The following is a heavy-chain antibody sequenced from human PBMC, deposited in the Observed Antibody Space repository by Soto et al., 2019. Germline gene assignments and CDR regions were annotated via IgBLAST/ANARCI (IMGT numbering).Heavy chain of an antibody. V-gene: IGHV4-59*01. CDR2: IYYSGST. D-gene: IGHD1-1*01. J-gene: IGHJ4*02. CDR1: GGSISSYY. CDR3: ATSRRDWNDEWEGFDY. Sequence: PSETLSLTCTVSGGSISSYYWSWIRQPPGKGLEWIGYIYYSGSTNYNPSLKSRVTISVDTSKNQFSLKLSSVTAADTAVYYCATSRRDWNDEWEGFDYWGQGTLVTVSS.